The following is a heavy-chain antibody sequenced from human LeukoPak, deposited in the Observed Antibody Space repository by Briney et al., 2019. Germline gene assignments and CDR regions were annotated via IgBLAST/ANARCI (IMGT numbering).Heavy chain of an antibody. Sequence: GGSLRLSCAASGFTFNSYALNWVRQAPGKGLQWVSFISGGGGTTDYADSVKGRFTISRDNSKKTLYLQMNSLRAEDTAVYYCAKVHTSGWSRTSYSFDSWGQGTLVTVSS. CDR2: ISGGGGTT. J-gene: IGHJ4*02. CDR1: GFTFNSYA. CDR3: AKVHTSGWSRTSYSFDS. V-gene: IGHV3-23*01. D-gene: IGHD6-19*01.